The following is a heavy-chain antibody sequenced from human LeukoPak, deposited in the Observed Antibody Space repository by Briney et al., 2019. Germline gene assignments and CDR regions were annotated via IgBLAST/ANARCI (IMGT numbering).Heavy chain of an antibody. CDR2: ISDTGST. CDR1: GDSMSDLY. CDR3: ATARSVAGSFYFAY. V-gene: IGHV4-59*11. J-gene: IGHJ4*02. Sequence: SETLSLTCSVSGDSMSDLYWSWIRQPPGEGLEWLGYISDTGSTNYNPSLNSRVTISVDTSKRQVSLRLSSVIAADTAVYYCATARSVAGSFYFAYWGQGTLVTVSS. D-gene: IGHD6-19*01.